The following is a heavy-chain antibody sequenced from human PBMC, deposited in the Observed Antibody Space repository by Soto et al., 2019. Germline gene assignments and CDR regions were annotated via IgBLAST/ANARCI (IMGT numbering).Heavy chain of an antibody. CDR1: GFAFSSEW. J-gene: IGHJ6*02. D-gene: IGHD6-13*01. Sequence: GGSLRLSCAASGFAFSSEWMHWVRQAPGKGLVWVSRIDPYDTGITYAASVKGRFTISRDNAKNTLYLQMNSLRAGDTAVYYCARVGSEYSGSWYYYGMDVWGQGTTVTVSS. CDR2: IDPYDTGI. V-gene: IGHV3-74*01. CDR3: ARVGSEYSGSWYYYGMDV.